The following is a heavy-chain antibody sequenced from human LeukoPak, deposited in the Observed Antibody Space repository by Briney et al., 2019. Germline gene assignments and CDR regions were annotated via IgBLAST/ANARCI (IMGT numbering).Heavy chain of an antibody. V-gene: IGHV3-23*01. J-gene: IGHJ4*02. Sequence: GGSLRLSCAASGFTFSSYALSWVRQAPGKGLEWVSAISGSGGSTYYADSVKGRFTTSRDNYKNTLYLQMNSLRAEDTAVYYCAKPQLRYYYDSSGYPYYFDYWGQGTLVTVSS. CDR2: ISGSGGST. CDR3: AKPQLRYYYDSSGYPYYFDY. CDR1: GFTFSSYA. D-gene: IGHD3-22*01.